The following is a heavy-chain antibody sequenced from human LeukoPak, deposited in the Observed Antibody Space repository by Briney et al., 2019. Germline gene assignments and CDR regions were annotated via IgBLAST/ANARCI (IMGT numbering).Heavy chain of an antibody. J-gene: IGHJ5*02. CDR2: IYSGGST. CDR3: AREFMFGRFDP. Sequence: GGSLRLSCVVSGFIASSNYMSWVRQAPGKGLEWVSVIYSGGSTYYADSVKGRFTISRDNSKNTLYLQMNSLRAEDTAVYYCAREFMFGRFDPWGQGTLVTVSS. V-gene: IGHV3-53*01. D-gene: IGHD3-10*02. CDR1: GFIASSNY.